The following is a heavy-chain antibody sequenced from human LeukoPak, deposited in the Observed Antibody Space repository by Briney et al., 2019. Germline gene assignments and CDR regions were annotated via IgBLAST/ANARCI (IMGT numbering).Heavy chain of an antibody. CDR2: IIPIFGTA. D-gene: IGHD5-24*01. CDR3: ARGAERATIEDEPNDYFDY. V-gene: IGHV1-69*05. Sequence: ASVKVSCKASGYIFTDYYMHWVRQAPGQELGWMGRIIPIFGTANYAQKFQGRVTITTDESTSTAYMELSSLRSEDTAVYYCARGAERATIEDEPNDYFDYWGQGTLVTVSS. CDR1: GYIFTDYY. J-gene: IGHJ4*02.